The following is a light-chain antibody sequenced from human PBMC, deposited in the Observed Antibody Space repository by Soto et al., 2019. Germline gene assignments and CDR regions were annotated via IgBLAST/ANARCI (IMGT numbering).Light chain of an antibody. V-gene: IGLV2-23*02. CDR2: EVS. J-gene: IGLJ1*01. CDR1: RRDVGSYNF. CDR3: CADAGRSTYV. Sequence: SVVTQAGSVCGSPGEGNTIPCHRNRRDVGSYNFVSWYQQHPGKVPKVMIYEVSKRPSGVSDRFSGSKSGNTASLTISGLQAEDEADYYCCADAGRSTYVFGTGTKVTVL.